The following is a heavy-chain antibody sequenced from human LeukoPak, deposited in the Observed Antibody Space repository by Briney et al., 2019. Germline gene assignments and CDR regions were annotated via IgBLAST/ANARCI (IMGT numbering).Heavy chain of an antibody. V-gene: IGHV3-11*01. Sequence: PGGSLRLSCAASGFTFSDYYMSWIRQAPGKGLEWVAYISSSGSTIYYADSVKGRFTISRDNAKNSLYLQMNSLRAEDTAVYYCARDPGPLIAVAGNGRYFDYWGQGTLVTVSS. CDR1: GFTFSDYY. D-gene: IGHD6-19*01. J-gene: IGHJ4*02. CDR2: ISSSGSTI. CDR3: ARDPGPLIAVAGNGRYFDY.